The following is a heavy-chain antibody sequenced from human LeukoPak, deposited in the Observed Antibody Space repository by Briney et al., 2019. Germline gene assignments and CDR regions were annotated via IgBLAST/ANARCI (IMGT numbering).Heavy chain of an antibody. CDR3: ARPGYYYGMDV. Sequence: GGSLRLSCAASGFTLSRNEMNWVRQAPGKGLEWVSYISSSGSSIYYADSVKGRFTISRDNAKNSLYLQMNSLRAEDAAVYYCARPGYYYGMDVWGQGTTVTVSS. CDR1: GFTLSRNE. V-gene: IGHV3-48*03. CDR2: ISSSGSSI. J-gene: IGHJ6*02. D-gene: IGHD3-10*01.